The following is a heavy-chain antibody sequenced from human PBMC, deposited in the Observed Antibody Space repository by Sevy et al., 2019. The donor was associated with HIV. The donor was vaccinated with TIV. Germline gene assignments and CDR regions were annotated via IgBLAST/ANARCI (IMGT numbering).Heavy chain of an antibody. CDR3: ARGGSFWDAFDI. Sequence: GGSLRLSCAASAFTFSSYWMSWVRQAPGKGLEWVANIKQDGSEKYYVDSVKGRFTISRDNAKNSLYLQMNSLRAEDTAVYYCARGGSFWDAFDIWGQGTMVTVSS. CDR1: AFTFSSYW. J-gene: IGHJ3*02. CDR2: IKQDGSEK. D-gene: IGHD3-3*01. V-gene: IGHV3-7*01.